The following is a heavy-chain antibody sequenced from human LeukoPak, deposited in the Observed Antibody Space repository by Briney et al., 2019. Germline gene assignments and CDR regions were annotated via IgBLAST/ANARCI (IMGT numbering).Heavy chain of an antibody. CDR1: GFTFSNYG. D-gene: IGHD3-22*01. CDR3: AKVNLVVMEYYFDY. Sequence: PGGSLRLSCAASGFTFSNYGMRWVRQAPGKGLEWVAVISYDGSNKYYADSVKGRFTISRDNSKNTLYLQMNSLRAEDTAVYYCAKVNLVVMEYYFDYWGQGTLVTVSS. J-gene: IGHJ4*02. V-gene: IGHV3-30*18. CDR2: ISYDGSNK.